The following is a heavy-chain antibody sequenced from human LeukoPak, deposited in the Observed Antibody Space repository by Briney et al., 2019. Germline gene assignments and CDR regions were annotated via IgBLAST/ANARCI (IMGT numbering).Heavy chain of an antibody. CDR2: INHSGST. CDR3: ARSGGPLNWFDP. CDR1: GGSFSGYY. J-gene: IGHJ5*02. V-gene: IGHV4-34*01. Sequence: SETLSLTCAVYGGSFSGYYWGWLRQPPGKGLEWIGEINHSGSTNYNPSLKSRVTISVDTSKNQFSLKLNSVTAADTAVYYCARSGGPLNWFDPWGQGTLVTVSS.